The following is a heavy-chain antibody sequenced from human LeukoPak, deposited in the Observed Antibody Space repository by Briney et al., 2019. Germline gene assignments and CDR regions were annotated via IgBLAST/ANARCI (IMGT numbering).Heavy chain of an antibody. V-gene: IGHV3-7*01. CDR3: AREYEGGSFKNWFDP. CDR1: GFPFSSYW. J-gene: IGHJ5*02. CDR2: IKQDGSEK. D-gene: IGHD1-26*01. Sequence: GGPLRLSCAASGFPFSSYWMSWVRQAPGKGLEGVANIKQDGSEKYYVDSVKGRFTISRDNAKNSLYLQMNSLRAEDTAVYYCAREYEGGSFKNWFDPWGQGTLVTVSS.